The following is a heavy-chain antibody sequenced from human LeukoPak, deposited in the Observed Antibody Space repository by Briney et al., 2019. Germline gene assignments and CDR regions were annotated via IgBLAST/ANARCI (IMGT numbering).Heavy chain of an antibody. CDR1: GFTFSSYA. CDR2: ISGSGGST. J-gene: IGHJ5*02. CDR3: AKDARDPYYDFWSGYYDWFDP. V-gene: IGHV3-23*01. D-gene: IGHD3-3*01. Sequence: PGGSLGLSCAASGFTFSSYAMSWVRQAPGKGLEWVSAISGSGGSTYYADSVKGRFTISRDNSKNTLYLQMNSLRAEDTAVYYCAKDARDPYYDFWSGYYDWFDPWGQGTLVTVSS.